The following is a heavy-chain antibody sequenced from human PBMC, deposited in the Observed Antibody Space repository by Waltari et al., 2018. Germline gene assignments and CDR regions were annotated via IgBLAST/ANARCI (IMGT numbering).Heavy chain of an antibody. Sequence: QVQLVESGGGVVQPGRSLRLSCAASGFTFSSYGLHWVRQAPGKGLEWVAVISYDGSNKYYADPVKGRFTISRDNSKNTLYLQMNSLRAEDTAVYYCAKDLGVRWLQFAPGDYWGQGTLVTVSS. V-gene: IGHV3-30*18. J-gene: IGHJ4*02. CDR2: ISYDGSNK. CDR1: GFTFSSYG. D-gene: IGHD5-12*01. CDR3: AKDLGVRWLQFAPGDY.